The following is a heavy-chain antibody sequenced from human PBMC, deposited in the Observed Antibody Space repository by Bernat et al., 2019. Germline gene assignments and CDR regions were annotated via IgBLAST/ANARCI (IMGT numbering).Heavy chain of an antibody. CDR2: ITSDGSDT. Sequence: EVQLVESGGGLVQPGGSLRLSCAASGFIFTAYDMHWVRQAPGKGLVWVSLITSDGSDTTYADSVKGRFTLSRDNSKNTLYLQMNSLRAEDTALYYCANGGYCNGGSCYFSAFDIWGQGTMVTVSS. J-gene: IGHJ3*02. D-gene: IGHD2-15*01. CDR1: GFIFTAYD. V-gene: IGHV3-74*01. CDR3: ANGGYCNGGSCYFSAFDI.